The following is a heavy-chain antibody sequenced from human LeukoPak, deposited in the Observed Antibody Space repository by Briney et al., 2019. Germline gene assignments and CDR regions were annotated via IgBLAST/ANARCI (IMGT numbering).Heavy chain of an antibody. CDR2: IYYSGST. J-gene: IGHJ5*02. V-gene: IGHV4-39*07. D-gene: IGHD3-9*01. CDR3: ARDSLEVAYYDILSAPIGEPYIWFDP. Sequence: KPSETLSLTCTVSGGSISSSSYYWGRIRQPPGKGLEWIGSIYYSGSTYYNPSFKSRVTISVDTSKNQFSLMLSSVTAADTAVYYCARDSLEVAYYDILSAPIGEPYIWFDPWGQGTLVTVSS. CDR1: GGSISSSSYY.